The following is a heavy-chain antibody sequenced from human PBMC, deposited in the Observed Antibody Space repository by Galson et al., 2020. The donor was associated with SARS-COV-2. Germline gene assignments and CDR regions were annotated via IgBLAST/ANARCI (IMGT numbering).Heavy chain of an antibody. J-gene: IGHJ3*01. V-gene: IGHV4-39*01. CDR2: ISYTGIT. Sequence: SETLSLTCSVSGDSISRSTYYWGWIRQPPGEGLEWIGTISYTGITYYSPSLKGRVTISVDTSKTLFSLKLHFVTAADTAVYYCARQWEPRGAFDVWGQGTIVTVSS. CDR1: GDSISRSTYY. CDR3: ARQWEPRGAFDV. D-gene: IGHD1-26*01.